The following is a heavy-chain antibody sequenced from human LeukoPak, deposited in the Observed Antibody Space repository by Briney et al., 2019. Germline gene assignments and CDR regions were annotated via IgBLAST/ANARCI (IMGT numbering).Heavy chain of an antibody. J-gene: IGHJ4*02. CDR3: ARTGIAAAGTPFPLFDY. CDR2: IYYSGST. CDR1: GGSISSGDYY. Sequence: PSETLSLTCTVSGGSISSGDYYWSWIRQPPGKGLEWIGYIYYSGSTYYNPSLKRRVTISVDTSKNQFSLKLSSVTAADTAVYYCARTGIAAAGTPFPLFDYWGQGTLVTVSS. V-gene: IGHV4-30-4*01. D-gene: IGHD6-13*01.